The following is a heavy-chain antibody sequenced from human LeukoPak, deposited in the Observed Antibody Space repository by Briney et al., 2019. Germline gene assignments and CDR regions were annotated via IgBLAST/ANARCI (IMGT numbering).Heavy chain of an antibody. CDR3: ARGGTYYYDSSGYSSPGGYYYYMDV. D-gene: IGHD3-22*01. CDR1: GGTFSSYA. CDR2: IIPIFGTA. Sequence: SVKVSCKASGGTFSSYAISWVRQAPGQGLEWMGGIIPIFGTANYAQKFQGRVTITTDESTNTAYMELSSLRSEDTAVYYCARGGTYYYDSSGYSSPGGYYYYMDVWGKGTTVTVSS. V-gene: IGHV1-69*05. J-gene: IGHJ6*03.